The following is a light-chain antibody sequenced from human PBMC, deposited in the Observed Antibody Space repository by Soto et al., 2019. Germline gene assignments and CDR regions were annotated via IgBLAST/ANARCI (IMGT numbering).Light chain of an antibody. Sequence: SVLTQPPSASGSPGQSVAISCTGTSIDIGAYIYVSWYQQHPGKAPKLMISEVSRRPSGVPERFSGSKSGNTASLTVSGLQADDEAHYYCSSYAGSNNLVFXTGTKGTVL. CDR2: EVS. CDR1: SIDIGAYIY. J-gene: IGLJ1*01. CDR3: SSYAGSNNLV. V-gene: IGLV2-8*01.